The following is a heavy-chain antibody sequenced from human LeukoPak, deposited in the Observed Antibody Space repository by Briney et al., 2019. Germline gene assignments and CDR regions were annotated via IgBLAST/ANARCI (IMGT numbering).Heavy chain of an antibody. CDR2: IYHSGST. CDR1: GYSIRSGYY. V-gene: IGHV4-38-2*02. J-gene: IGHJ4*02. D-gene: IGHD4-17*01. CDR3: ARDLAVTTQRDY. Sequence: SETLSLTCTVSGYSIRSGYYWGWIRQPPGKGMEWIGSIYHSGSTYYNPSLKSRVTISVDTSKNQFSLKLSSVTAADTAVYYCARDLAVTTQRDYWGQGTLVTVSS.